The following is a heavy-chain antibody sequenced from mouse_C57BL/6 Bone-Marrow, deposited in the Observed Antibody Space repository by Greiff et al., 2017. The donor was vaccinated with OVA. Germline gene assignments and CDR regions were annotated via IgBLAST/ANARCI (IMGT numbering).Heavy chain of an antibody. V-gene: IGHV5-6*02. J-gene: IGHJ4*01. D-gene: IGHD2-4*01. CDR1: GFTFSSYG. CDR2: ISSGGSYS. CDR3: ARPPFYYDYDGDY. Sequence: DVKLVESGGDLVKPGGSLKLSCAASGFTFSSYGMSWVLQTPDKRLEWVATISSGGSYSYYPDSLKGRFTISRDNAKNTLYLQMSSLKSEDTAMYYCARPPFYYDYDGDYWGQGTSVTVSS.